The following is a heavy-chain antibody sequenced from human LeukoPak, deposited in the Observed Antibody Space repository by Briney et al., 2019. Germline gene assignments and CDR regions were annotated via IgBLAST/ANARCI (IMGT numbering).Heavy chain of an antibody. D-gene: IGHD3-10*01. Sequence: SETLSLTCTVSGGSISSYYWSWIRQPPGKGLEGIGYIYTSGSTNYNPSLKSRVTIPVDPSKNQFSLKLSSVTAADTAVYYCARDGSGSYSWFDPWGQGTLVTVSS. CDR3: ARDGSGSYSWFDP. CDR2: IYTSGST. CDR1: GGSISSYY. J-gene: IGHJ5*02. V-gene: IGHV4-4*09.